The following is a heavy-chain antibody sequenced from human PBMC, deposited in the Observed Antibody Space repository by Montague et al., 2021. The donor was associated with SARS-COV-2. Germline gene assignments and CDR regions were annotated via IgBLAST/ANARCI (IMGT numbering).Heavy chain of an antibody. V-gene: IGHV4-34*01. CDR2: INHSGST. Sequence: SETLSLTCAVYGGSFSSYYWSWIRQPPGKGLEWIGEINHSGSTNYNPSLKSRVTISVDTSKNQFSLKLSSVTAADTAVYYCARLRGDYGGTYDTFDIWGQGTMVTVSS. CDR3: ARLRGDYGGTYDTFDI. D-gene: IGHD4-23*01. J-gene: IGHJ3*02. CDR1: GGSFSSYY.